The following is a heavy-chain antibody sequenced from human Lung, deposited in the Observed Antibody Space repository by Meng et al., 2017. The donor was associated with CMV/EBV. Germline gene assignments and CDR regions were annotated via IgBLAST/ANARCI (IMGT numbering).Heavy chain of an antibody. V-gene: IGHV1-18*01. CDR3: ARGRVSYSSSSSLNY. CDR2: INPYNGNT. D-gene: IGHD6-6*01. Sequence: QVQLVQSGGEGKRPGASVTVSCKPSGYTFKRYAITWVRQAPGQGLEWMGWINPYNGNTDHAQNLHARLTMTTDTSTSTVYMELGSLRSDDTAVYYCARGRVSYSSSSSLNYWGQGTLVTVSS. J-gene: IGHJ4*02. CDR1: GYTFKRYA.